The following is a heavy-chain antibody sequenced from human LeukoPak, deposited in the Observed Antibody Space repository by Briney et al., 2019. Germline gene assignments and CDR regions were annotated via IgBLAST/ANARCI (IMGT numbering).Heavy chain of an antibody. Sequence: ASVKVSCKASGYTFTAYYIHWLRQAPGQGPEGMGWIKPDSGSSHYAQKFQGRVTMTRDTSSNSAYMDPTRLKSDDTAVYYCARARVPIAVAGLYYFDYWGQGALVTVSS. J-gene: IGHJ4*02. CDR2: IKPDSGSS. CDR1: GYTFTAYY. D-gene: IGHD6-19*01. CDR3: ARARVPIAVAGLYYFDY. V-gene: IGHV1-2*02.